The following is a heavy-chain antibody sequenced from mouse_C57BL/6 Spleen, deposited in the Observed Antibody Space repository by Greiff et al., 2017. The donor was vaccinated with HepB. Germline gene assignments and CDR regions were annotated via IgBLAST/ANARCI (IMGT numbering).Heavy chain of an antibody. D-gene: IGHD1-1*01. V-gene: IGHV1-82*01. CDR1: GYAFSSSW. CDR2: IYPGDGDT. CDR3: ATYYGSSFWYFDV. Sequence: SGPELVKPGASVKISCKASGYAFSSSWMNWVKQRPGKGLEWIGRIYPGDGDTNYNGKFKGKATLTADKSSSTAYMQLSSLTSEDSAVYFCATYYGSSFWYFDVWGTGTTVTVSS. J-gene: IGHJ1*03.